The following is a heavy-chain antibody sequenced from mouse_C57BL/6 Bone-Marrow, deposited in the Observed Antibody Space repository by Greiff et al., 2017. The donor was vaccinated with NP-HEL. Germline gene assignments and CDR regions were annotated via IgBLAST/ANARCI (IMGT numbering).Heavy chain of an antibody. D-gene: IGHD2-4*01. V-gene: IGHV7-3*01. CDR1: GFTFTDYY. J-gene: IGHJ4*01. CDR2: IRNKANGYTT. CDR3: ASLYYDYDDGMDY. Sequence: EVMLVESGGGLVQPGGSLSLSCAASGFTFTDYYMSWVRQPPGKALEWLGFIRNKANGYTTEYSASVKGRFTISRDNSQSILYLQMNALRAEDSATYYCASLYYDYDDGMDYWGQGTSVTVSS.